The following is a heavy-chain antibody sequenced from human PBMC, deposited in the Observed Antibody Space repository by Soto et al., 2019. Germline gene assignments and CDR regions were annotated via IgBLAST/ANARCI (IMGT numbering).Heavy chain of an antibody. CDR1: GFTFSVYT. V-gene: IGHV3-23*01. Sequence: GGSLRLSCSASGFTFSVYTMNWDRQAPGKGLEWVSGIYGNGGGTFYVDSVKGRFTISRDNSKNTQYLQMNSLRAEDTAVYYCAKDMQPDSRWEIDYWGQGTLVTVSS. CDR2: IYGNGGGT. J-gene: IGHJ4*02. CDR3: AKDMQPDSRWEIDY. D-gene: IGHD1-26*01.